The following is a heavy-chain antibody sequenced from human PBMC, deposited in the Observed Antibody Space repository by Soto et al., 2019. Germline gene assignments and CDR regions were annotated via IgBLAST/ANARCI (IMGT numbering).Heavy chain of an antibody. J-gene: IGHJ5*02. Sequence: PGGSLRLSCAAFGFDFNKYAMTWVRQAPGKGLQWVSSITSNGGSTYYADSVKGRFTISRDNSKNTLYLQMNSLRAEDTAVYYCAKEPRYCSGGSCPGNWFDPWGQGTLVTVSS. CDR2: ITSNGGST. CDR1: GFDFNKYA. D-gene: IGHD2-15*01. CDR3: AKEPRYCSGGSCPGNWFDP. V-gene: IGHV3-23*01.